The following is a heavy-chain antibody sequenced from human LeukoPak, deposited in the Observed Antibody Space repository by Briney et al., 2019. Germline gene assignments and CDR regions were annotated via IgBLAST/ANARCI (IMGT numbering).Heavy chain of an antibody. Sequence: RSLRLSCAASGFTFSSYGMHWVRQAPGKGLEWVAVISYDGSNEYYADSVRGRFTISRDNSWNTLYLQMNSLRAEDTAVYYCAQSSGYLFSAFDMWGQGTMVTVSS. D-gene: IGHD3-22*01. J-gene: IGHJ3*02. CDR1: GFTFSSYG. CDR2: ISYDGSNE. V-gene: IGHV3-30*03. CDR3: AQSSGYLFSAFDM.